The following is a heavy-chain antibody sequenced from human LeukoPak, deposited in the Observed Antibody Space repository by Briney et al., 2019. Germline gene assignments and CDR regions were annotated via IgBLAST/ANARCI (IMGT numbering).Heavy chain of an antibody. CDR2: ISSSSSYI. CDR3: ARVGPMYSSSWPYYYYYMDV. Sequence: GGSLRLSCAASGFTFSSYSMNWVRQAPGKGLEWVSSISSSSSYIYYADSVKGRFTISRDNAKNSLYLQMNSLRAEDTAVYYCARVGPMYSSSWPYYYYYMDVWGKGTTVTVSS. CDR1: GFTFSSYS. J-gene: IGHJ6*03. V-gene: IGHV3-21*01. D-gene: IGHD6-13*01.